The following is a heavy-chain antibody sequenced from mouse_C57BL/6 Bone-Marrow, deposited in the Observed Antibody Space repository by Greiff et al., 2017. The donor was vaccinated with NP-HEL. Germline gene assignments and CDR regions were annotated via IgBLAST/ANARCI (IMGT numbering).Heavy chain of an antibody. CDR1: GYTFTSYG. Sequence: VQLQQSGAELARPGASVKLSCKASGYTFTSYGISWVKQRTGQGLEWIGEIYPRSGNTYYNEKFKGKDTLTADKSSSTAYMELRSLTSEDSAVYFCAGRRYWYFDVWGTGTTVTVSS. CDR3: AGRRYWYFDV. J-gene: IGHJ1*03. V-gene: IGHV1-81*01. CDR2: IYPRSGNT.